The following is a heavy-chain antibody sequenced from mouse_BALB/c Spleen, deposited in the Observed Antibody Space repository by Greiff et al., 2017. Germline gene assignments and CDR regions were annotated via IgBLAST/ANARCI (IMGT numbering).Heavy chain of an antibody. J-gene: IGHJ4*01. CDR1: GFSLTGYG. V-gene: IGHV2-6-7*01. D-gene: IGHD2-2*01. CDR2: IWGDGST. Sequence: QVQLQQSGPGLVAPSQSLSITCTVSGFSLTGYGVNWVRQPPGKGLEWLGMIWGDGSTDYNSALKSRLSISKDNSKSQVFLKMNSLQTDDTARYYCARGLWLREYAMDYWGQGTSVTVSS. CDR3: ARGLWLREYAMDY.